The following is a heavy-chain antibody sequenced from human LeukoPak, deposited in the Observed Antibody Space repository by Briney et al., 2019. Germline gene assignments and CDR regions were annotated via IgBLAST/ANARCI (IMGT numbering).Heavy chain of an antibody. V-gene: IGHV3-21*01. D-gene: IGHD3-22*01. CDR3: VRLRRNSDTSGFYYYYDF. Sequence: PGGSLRLSCVASGLTFSDYSINWVRRAPGKGLEWVSSINPTSTSIYYADAVRGRFTISRDDARDSLYLQMNSLRAEDTAVYYCVRLRRNSDTSGFYYYYDFWGQGTLVTVSS. CDR1: GLTFSDYS. CDR2: INPTSTSI. J-gene: IGHJ4*02.